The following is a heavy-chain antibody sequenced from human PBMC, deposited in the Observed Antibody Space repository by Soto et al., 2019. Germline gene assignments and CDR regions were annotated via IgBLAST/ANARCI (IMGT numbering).Heavy chain of an antibody. CDR3: TRDYDSDYYYGMDV. CDR2: IRSKAYGGTT. CDR1: GFTFGDYA. V-gene: IGHV3-49*04. J-gene: IGHJ6*02. Sequence: PGGSLRLSCTASGFTFGDYAMSWVRQAPGKGLEWVGFIRSKAYGGTTEYAASVKGRFTISRDDSKSIAYLQMNSLKTEDTAVYYRTRDYDSDYYYGMDVWGQGTTVTVSS. D-gene: IGHD5-12*01.